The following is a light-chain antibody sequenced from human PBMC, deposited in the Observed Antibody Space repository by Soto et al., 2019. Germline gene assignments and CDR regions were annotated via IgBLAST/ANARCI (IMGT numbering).Light chain of an antibody. CDR1: QSVLYSSNNKNN. CDR2: WAS. CDR3: QQYYSLPLT. J-gene: IGKJ4*01. Sequence: DIVMTQPPDSLAVSLGERATINCKSSQSVLYSSNNKNNLAWYQQKPGQPPKLIMYWASTRESGVPDRFSGSGSGTDFTLTISSLHAEDVAVYYCQQYYSLPLTFGGGTKVDIK. V-gene: IGKV4-1*01.